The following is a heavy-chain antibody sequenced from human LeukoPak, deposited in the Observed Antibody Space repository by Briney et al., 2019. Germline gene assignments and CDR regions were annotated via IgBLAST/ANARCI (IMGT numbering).Heavy chain of an antibody. CDR3: AATAYYDFWSGYYAGAFDI. J-gene: IGHJ3*02. CDR2: ISGSGGGT. V-gene: IGHV3-23*01. Sequence: GGSLRLSCVGSEFSFSNYAMSWVRQAPGRGLEWVSSISGSGGGTYYADSVKGRFTTSRDNSKNTLYLQMNSLRAEDTAVYYCAATAYYDFWSGYYAGAFDIWGQGTMVTVSS. CDR1: EFSFSNYA. D-gene: IGHD3-3*01.